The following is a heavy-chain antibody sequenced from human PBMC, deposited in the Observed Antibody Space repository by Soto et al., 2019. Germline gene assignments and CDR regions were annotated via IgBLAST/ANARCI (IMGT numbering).Heavy chain of an antibody. Sequence: PGESLKISCKGSGYSFTSYWISWVRQMPGKGLEWMGRIDPSDSYTNYSPSFQGHVTISADKSISTAYLQWSSLKASDTAMYYCARHGLQYYDFWSGYYAYFDYWGQGTLVTVSS. D-gene: IGHD3-3*01. CDR2: IDPSDSYT. CDR3: ARHGLQYYDFWSGYYAYFDY. J-gene: IGHJ4*02. V-gene: IGHV5-10-1*01. CDR1: GYSFTSYW.